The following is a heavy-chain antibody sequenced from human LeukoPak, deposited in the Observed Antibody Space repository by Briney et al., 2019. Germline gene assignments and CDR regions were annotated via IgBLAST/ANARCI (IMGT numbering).Heavy chain of an antibody. D-gene: IGHD3-22*01. V-gene: IGHV3-23*01. J-gene: IGHJ4*02. CDR1: GLTFSSYA. CDR3: AKEPYYYDSSGYFDY. CDR2: ISGSGGST. Sequence: PGGSLRLSCAASGLTFSSYAMSWVRQAPGKGLEWVSAISGSGGSTYYADSVKGRFTISRDNSKNTLYLQMNSLRAEDTAVYYCAKEPYYYDSSGYFDYWGQGTLVTVSS.